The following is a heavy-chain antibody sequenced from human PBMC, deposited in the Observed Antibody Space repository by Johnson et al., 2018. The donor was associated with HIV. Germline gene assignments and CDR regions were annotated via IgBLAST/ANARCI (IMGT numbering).Heavy chain of an antibody. CDR1: GFTFSNFA. J-gene: IGHJ3*01. Sequence: QVQLVESGGGVVQPGKSLRLSCAVSGFTFSNFAMHWVRQAPGKGLEWLAFILYDGSNKYYADSVKGRFTMSRDSSKNTLYLQMDSLRAEDTSVYYCARDLLYSAFDVWGQGTMVTVSS. D-gene: IGHD2-8*01. CDR2: ILYDGSNK. V-gene: IGHV3-30-3*01. CDR3: ARDLLYSAFDV.